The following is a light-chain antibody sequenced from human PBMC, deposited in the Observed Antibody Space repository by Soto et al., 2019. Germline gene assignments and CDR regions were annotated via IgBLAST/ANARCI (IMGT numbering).Light chain of an antibody. CDR1: NNGDKS. CDR3: QVWDSSSDHPVV. J-gene: IGLJ2*01. V-gene: IGLV3-21*04. Sequence: SYELTQSPSVSVAPGQTAMITCGGNNNGDKSVHWYQQKPGQAPVLVIYYDSDRTSGIPERFSGSNSGNTATLTISMVEAGDEADYYCQVWDSSSDHPVVFGRGTKVTVL. CDR2: YDS.